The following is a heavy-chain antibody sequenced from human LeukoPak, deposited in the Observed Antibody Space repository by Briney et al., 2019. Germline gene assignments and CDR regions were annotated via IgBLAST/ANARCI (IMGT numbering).Heavy chain of an antibody. CDR1: GFTFSRYA. CDR2: IGGSGDTT. J-gene: IGHJ4*02. V-gene: IGHV3-23*01. CDR3: ARDGLGSGSSLVITNDY. Sequence: GGSLRLSCAVSGFTFSRYAMAWVRQAPGKGLEWVSGIGGSGDTTYYTKSVEGRFTVSRDNSNNWLFLQMHSLRAEDTALYYCARDGLGSGSSLVITNDYCGQGTLVTVSS. D-gene: IGHD3-10*01.